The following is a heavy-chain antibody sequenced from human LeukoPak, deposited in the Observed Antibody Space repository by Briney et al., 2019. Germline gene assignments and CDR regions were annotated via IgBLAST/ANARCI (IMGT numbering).Heavy chain of an antibody. Sequence: SETLSLTCTVSGGSISSNYWSWIRQPPGKGLEWIGYIYHSGSTSYNPSLKSRVTFSVDTSKNQFSLKLNSVTAADTAVYYCARSSYGYGYFDYWGQGTLVTASS. CDR1: GGSISSNY. CDR3: ARSSYGYGYFDY. J-gene: IGHJ4*02. CDR2: IYHSGST. D-gene: IGHD5-18*01. V-gene: IGHV4-59*01.